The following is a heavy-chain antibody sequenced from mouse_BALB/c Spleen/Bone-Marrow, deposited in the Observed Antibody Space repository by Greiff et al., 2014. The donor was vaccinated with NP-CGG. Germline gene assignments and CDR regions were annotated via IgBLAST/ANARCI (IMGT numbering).Heavy chain of an antibody. CDR1: GYTFTTYT. CDR3: ARRDDGDVFFDY. Sequence: LVESGAELARPGASVKMSCRASGYTFTTYTIHWVRQRPGQGLEWIGYINPSSGYTNYIQKFKDKATLTADKSSSTAYMQLSIPTADDSAVYYGARRDDGDVFFDYWGQGTTLTVSS. D-gene: IGHD2-13*01. CDR2: INPSSGYT. J-gene: IGHJ2*01. V-gene: IGHV1-4*01.